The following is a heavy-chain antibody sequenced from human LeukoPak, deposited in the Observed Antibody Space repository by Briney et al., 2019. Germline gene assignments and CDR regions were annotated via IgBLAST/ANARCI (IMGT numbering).Heavy chain of an antibody. CDR3: ATVGTYYDFWSGYGGYYYYMDV. CDR2: VDPEDGET. CDR1: GYTFTDYY. J-gene: IGHJ6*03. Sequence: GASVKVSCKASGYTFTDYYMHWVQQAPGKGLEWMGRVDPEDGETIYAEKFQGRVTITADASTDTAYMELSSLRSEDTAVYYCATVGTYYDFWSGYGGYYYYMDVWGKGTTVTVSS. V-gene: IGHV1-69-2*01. D-gene: IGHD3-3*01.